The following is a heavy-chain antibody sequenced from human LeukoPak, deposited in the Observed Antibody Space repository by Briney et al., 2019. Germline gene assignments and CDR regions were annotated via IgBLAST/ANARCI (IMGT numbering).Heavy chain of an antibody. CDR2: ISYDGSNK. J-gene: IGHJ4*02. D-gene: IGHD4-23*01. V-gene: IGHV3-30*18. CDR3: AKGPHPATVVPTGPFDY. Sequence: PGGFLRLSCAASGFTFSSYGMHWVRQAPGKGLEWVAVISYDGSNKYYADSVKGRFTISRDNSKNTLYLQMNSLRAEDTAVYYCAKGPHPATVVPTGPFDYWGQGTLVTVSS. CDR1: GFTFSSYG.